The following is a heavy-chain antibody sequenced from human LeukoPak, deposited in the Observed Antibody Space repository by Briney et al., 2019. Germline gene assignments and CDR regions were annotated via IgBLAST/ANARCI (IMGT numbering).Heavy chain of an antibody. Sequence: PSETLSLTCTVSGGSISSGDYSWNWIRQPPGKGLEWIGYIYFSGSTNYNPSLKSRVTISVDTSKNQFSLKVSSVTAADTAVYYCARIYYAAAWFDPWGQGTLVTVSS. CDR1: GGSISSGDYS. V-gene: IGHV4-30-4*01. D-gene: IGHD2-2*01. J-gene: IGHJ5*02. CDR3: ARIYYAAAWFDP. CDR2: IYFSGST.